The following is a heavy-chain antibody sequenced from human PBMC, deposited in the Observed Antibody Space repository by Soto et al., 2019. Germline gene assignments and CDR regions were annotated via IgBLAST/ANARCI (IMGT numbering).Heavy chain of an antibody. D-gene: IGHD3-22*01. J-gene: IGHJ4*02. V-gene: IGHV3-23*01. CDR3: AKGPAYYYDSSGYYYELHYFDY. CDR2: ISGSGGSK. Sequence: GGSLRLSCAASGFTFSSYAMSWVRQAPGKGLEWVSAISGSGGSKYYADSVKGRFTISRDNSKNTLYLQMNSLRAEDTAVYYCAKGPAYYYDSSGYYYELHYFDYWGQGTLVTVSS. CDR1: GFTFSSYA.